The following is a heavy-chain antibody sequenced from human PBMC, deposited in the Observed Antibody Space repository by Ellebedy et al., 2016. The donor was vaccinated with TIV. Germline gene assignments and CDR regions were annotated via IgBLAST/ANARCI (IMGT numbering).Heavy chain of an antibody. CDR3: ARDYYGSGSYSSD. CDR1: GFTFSDYY. D-gene: IGHD3-10*01. V-gene: IGHV3-11*06. Sequence: GGSLRLSCAASGFTFSDYYMSWIRQAPGKGLEWVSYISSSSGYTNYADSVKGRFTISRDNAKKSLYLRMNSLRAEDTAVYYCARDYYGSGSYSSDWGQGTLVTVSS. J-gene: IGHJ4*02. CDR2: ISSSSGYT.